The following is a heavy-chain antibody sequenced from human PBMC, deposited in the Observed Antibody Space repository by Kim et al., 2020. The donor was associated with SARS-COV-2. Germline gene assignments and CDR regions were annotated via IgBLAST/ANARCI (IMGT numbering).Heavy chain of an antibody. D-gene: IGHD2-21*01. J-gene: IGHJ6*03. V-gene: IGHV1-8*01. CDR3: ARGHLKSIVVVIAPRPYYYSMDV. CDR1: GYTFTSYD. Sequence: ASVKVSCKASGYTFTSYDINWVRQATGQGLEWMGWMNPNSGNTGYAQKFQGRVTMTRNTSISTAYMELSSLRSEDTTVYYCARGHLKSIVVVIAPRPYYYSMDVWGKGTTVTVSS. CDR2: MNPNSGNT.